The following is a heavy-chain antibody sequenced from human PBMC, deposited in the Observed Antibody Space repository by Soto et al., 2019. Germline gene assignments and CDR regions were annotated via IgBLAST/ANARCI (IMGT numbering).Heavy chain of an antibody. D-gene: IGHD2-21*01. CDR1: GFTFSTYS. J-gene: IGHJ4*02. CDR2: ISGTGRYM. CDR3: ARVWGGVVVVAVVNRGDY. V-gene: IGHV3-21*01. Sequence: EVHLVESGGGLVKPGGSLRLSCAASGFTFSTYSMQWVRQAPGKGLEWVSLISGTGRYMYYADSVKGRFTISRDNADNSRYLQMNSLRGEDTAVYYCARVWGGVVVVAVVNRGDYWGQGTLVTFSS.